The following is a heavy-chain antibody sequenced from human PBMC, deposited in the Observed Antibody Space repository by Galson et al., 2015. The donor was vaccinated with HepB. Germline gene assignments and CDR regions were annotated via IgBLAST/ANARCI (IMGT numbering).Heavy chain of an antibody. Sequence: SVKVSCKASGFTFTSSAMQWVRQARGQRLEWIGWIVVGSGNTNYAQKFQERVTITRDMSTSTAYMELSSLRSEDTAVYYCAASRDDSSGYYFGNWFDPWGQGTLVTVSS. V-gene: IGHV1-58*02. D-gene: IGHD3-22*01. CDR1: GFTFTSSA. CDR3: AASRDDSSGYYFGNWFDP. CDR2: IVVGSGNT. J-gene: IGHJ5*02.